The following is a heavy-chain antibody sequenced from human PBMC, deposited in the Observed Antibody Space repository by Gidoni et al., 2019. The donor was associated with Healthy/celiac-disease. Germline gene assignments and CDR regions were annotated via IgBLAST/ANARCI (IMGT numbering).Heavy chain of an antibody. Sequence: QVQLQESGPGLVKPSQTLSRTCTVSGGSISSGAYYWSWIRPPPVKGLEWIGYIYYSGSTYYNPYLKSRVTISVDTSKNQFSLKLSSVTAADTAVYYCARARYNWNYGAFDYWGQGTLVTVSS. CDR2: IYYSGST. CDR1: GGSISSGAYY. CDR3: ARARYNWNYGAFDY. J-gene: IGHJ4*02. D-gene: IGHD1-7*01. V-gene: IGHV4-30-4*01.